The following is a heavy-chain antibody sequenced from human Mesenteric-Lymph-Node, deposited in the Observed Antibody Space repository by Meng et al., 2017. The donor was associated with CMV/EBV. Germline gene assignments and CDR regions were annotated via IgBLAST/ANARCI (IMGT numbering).Heavy chain of an antibody. D-gene: IGHD3-3*01. CDR3: ASSGSGYYKGWFDP. CDR1: GFSVSSKY. Sequence: ESLKISCAASGFSVSSKYMGWVRQPPGKGLEWIGYIYYSGSTNYNPSLKSRVTISVDTSKNQFSLKLSSVTAADTAVYYCASSGSGYYKGWFDPWGQGTLVTVSS. CDR2: IYYSGST. V-gene: IGHV4-59*02. J-gene: IGHJ5*02.